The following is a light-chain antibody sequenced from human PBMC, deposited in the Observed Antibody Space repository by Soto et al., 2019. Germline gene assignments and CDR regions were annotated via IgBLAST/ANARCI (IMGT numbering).Light chain of an antibody. CDR3: QQYGSSPPGT. CDR2: GAS. CDR1: QSVSTF. V-gene: IGKV3-20*01. Sequence: EIVLTQSPATLSLSPGERAILSCRASQSVSTFLAWFQQKPGQAPRLLIYGASSRATGIPDRFSGSGSGTDFTLTISRLEPEDFAVYYCQQYGSSPPGTFGQGTRLEIK. J-gene: IGKJ5*01.